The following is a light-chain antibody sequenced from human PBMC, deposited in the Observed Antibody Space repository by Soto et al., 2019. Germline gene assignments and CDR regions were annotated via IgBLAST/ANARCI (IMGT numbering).Light chain of an antibody. Sequence: IQLTQSPSSLSASVGDRVTITCRASQDISHYVAWYQQKPGKAPKVLIYDASTLQSGVPSRFSGSGSGTDFTLTISSLQPEDFATYYCQQVKNNLPLTFGGGTKVEIK. CDR3: QQVKNNLPLT. CDR1: QDISHY. J-gene: IGKJ4*01. V-gene: IGKV1-9*01. CDR2: DAS.